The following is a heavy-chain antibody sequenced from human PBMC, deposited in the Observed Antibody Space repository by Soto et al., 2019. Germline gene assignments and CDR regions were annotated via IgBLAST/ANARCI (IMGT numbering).Heavy chain of an antibody. D-gene: IGHD2-15*01. CDR2: INSDGSST. CDR3: TKDRVPDGIYSFDY. Sequence: GGSLRLSCAASGFTFSSYWMHWVRQAPGKGLVWVSRINSDGSSTSYADSVKGRFTISRDNAKNTLYLQMNSLTVEDAAVYYCTKDRVPDGIYSFDYWGQGALVTVSS. CDR1: GFTFSSYW. J-gene: IGHJ4*02. V-gene: IGHV3-74*01.